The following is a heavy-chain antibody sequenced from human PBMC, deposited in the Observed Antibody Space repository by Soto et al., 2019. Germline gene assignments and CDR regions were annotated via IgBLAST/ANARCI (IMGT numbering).Heavy chain of an antibody. J-gene: IGHJ4*02. Sequence: GESLKISCKGSGFTFTSYWIAWVRQMPGKGLEWMGIIYPGDSDSSYSPSFQGQVTISADKAINTAYLHWSSLKASDTAIYYCAKHEGYCSTTTCSNFDYWGQGTLVTVSS. CDR3: AKHEGYCSTTTCSNFDY. D-gene: IGHD2-2*01. CDR1: GFTFTSYW. V-gene: IGHV5-51*01. CDR2: IYPGDSDS.